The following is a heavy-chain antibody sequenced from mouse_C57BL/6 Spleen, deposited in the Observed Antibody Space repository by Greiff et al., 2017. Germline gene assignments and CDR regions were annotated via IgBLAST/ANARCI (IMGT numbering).Heavy chain of an antibody. CDR2: INPSSGYT. Sequence: QVQLQQSGAELAKPGASVKLSCKASGYTFTSYWMHWVKQRPGQGLEWIGYINPSSGYTKYNQKFKDKATLTADKSSSTAYMQLSSLTYEDSAVYYCARSDSSGYERGYYAMDYWGQGTSVTVSS. V-gene: IGHV1-7*01. J-gene: IGHJ4*01. CDR3: ARSDSSGYERGYYAMDY. D-gene: IGHD3-2*02. CDR1: GYTFTSYW.